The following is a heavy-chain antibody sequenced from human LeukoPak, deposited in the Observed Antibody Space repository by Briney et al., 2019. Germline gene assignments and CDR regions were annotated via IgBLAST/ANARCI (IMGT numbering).Heavy chain of an antibody. V-gene: IGHV3-30*02. J-gene: IGHJ4*02. CDR3: AKAWGQWGTGEYYFDY. D-gene: IGHD3-16*01. CDR2: IRYDGSNK. Sequence: GGSLRLSCAASGFTFSDYYMSWIRQAPGKGLEWVAFIRYDGSNKYYADSVKGRFTISRDNSKNTLYLQMNSLRAEDTAVYYCAKAWGQWGTGEYYFDYWGQGTLVTVSS. CDR1: GFTFSDYY.